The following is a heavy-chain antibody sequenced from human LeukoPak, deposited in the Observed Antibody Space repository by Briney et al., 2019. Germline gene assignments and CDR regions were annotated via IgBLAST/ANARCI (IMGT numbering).Heavy chain of an antibody. CDR2: IYYSGAT. Sequence: SETLSLTCTVSGGSISNYYWSWIRQPPGKGLEWIGHIYYSGATKYTPSLKSRITISVDTSKNQFSLMLSSVTAADTAVYYCARFGITVVRGGKYYFDYWGQGTLVTVSS. D-gene: IGHD3-10*01. CDR3: ARFGITVVRGGKYYFDY. CDR1: GGSISNYY. J-gene: IGHJ4*02. V-gene: IGHV4-59*08.